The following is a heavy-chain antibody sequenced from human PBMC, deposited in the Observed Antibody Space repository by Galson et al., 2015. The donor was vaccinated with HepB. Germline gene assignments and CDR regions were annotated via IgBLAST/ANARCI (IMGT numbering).Heavy chain of an antibody. CDR1: GGTFSSYA. J-gene: IGHJ6*03. CDR3: ARVDNLMVRGVTPPSNYYYYMDV. V-gene: IGHV1-69*13. Sequence: SVKVSCKASGGTFSSYAISWVRQAPGQGLEWMGGIIPIFGTANYAQKFQGRVTITADESTSTAYMELSSLRSEDTAVYYCARVDNLMVRGVTPPSNYYYYMDVWGKGTTVTVSS. CDR2: IIPIFGTA. D-gene: IGHD3-10*01.